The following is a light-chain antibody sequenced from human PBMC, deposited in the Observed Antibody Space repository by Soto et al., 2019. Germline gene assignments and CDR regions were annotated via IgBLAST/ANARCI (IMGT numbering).Light chain of an antibody. Sequence: IVFTQSPGTLALLAGERATLSCRASQSVSSSYLAWYQQTPGQAPRLLIYGASSRATGIPDRFSGSGSGTDFTLTISRLEPEDFAEYYCQQYGSSPRTFGQGTKVDIK. J-gene: IGKJ1*01. CDR2: GAS. CDR1: QSVSSSY. CDR3: QQYGSSPRT. V-gene: IGKV3-20*01.